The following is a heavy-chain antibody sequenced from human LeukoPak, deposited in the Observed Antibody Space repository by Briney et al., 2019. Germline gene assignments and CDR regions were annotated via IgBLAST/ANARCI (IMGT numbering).Heavy chain of an antibody. Sequence: ASVTVSFKASGYTFTSYDINWVRQTTGQGLEWMGWMNPNSGNTGNAQKFQGRVTMPRNPSISTDYMELSSLRSEDTAVYYCARGVGYYDSSGYRRNWFDPWGQGTLVTVSS. CDR3: ARGVGYYDSSGYRRNWFDP. CDR1: GYTFTSYD. D-gene: IGHD3-22*01. CDR2: MNPNSGNT. V-gene: IGHV1-8*01. J-gene: IGHJ5*02.